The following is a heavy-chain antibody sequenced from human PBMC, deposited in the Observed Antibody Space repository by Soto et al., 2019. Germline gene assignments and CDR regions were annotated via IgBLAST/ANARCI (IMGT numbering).Heavy chain of an antibody. J-gene: IGHJ4*02. D-gene: IGHD2-2*01. V-gene: IGHV3-23*01. CDR3: AKRPASLVCFDY. CDR2: ISGGGGRI. Sequence: GGSLRLCCAASGLTFCYYDMSWVRQAPGKGLEWVSTISGGGGRIYYADSVKGRFTISRDNSKNTLYMQMNSLRAEDTAVYYCAKRPASLVCFDYWGQGTLVTVSS. CDR1: GLTFCYYD.